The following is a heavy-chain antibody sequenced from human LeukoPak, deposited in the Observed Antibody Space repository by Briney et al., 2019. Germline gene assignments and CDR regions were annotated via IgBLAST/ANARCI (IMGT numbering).Heavy chain of an antibody. Sequence: PGGSLRLSCAASGFTVSSNYISWVRQAPGKGLEWVSVIYSGDSTYYADSVKGRFTFSRDNSKDTMYLQMNSLRAEDTAVYFCAKGGATSNWFKPSQYYFDYWGQGTLVTVSS. D-gene: IGHD4-11*01. CDR2: IYSGDST. V-gene: IGHV3-53*01. CDR1: GFTVSSNY. CDR3: AKGGATSNWFKPSQYYFDY. J-gene: IGHJ4*02.